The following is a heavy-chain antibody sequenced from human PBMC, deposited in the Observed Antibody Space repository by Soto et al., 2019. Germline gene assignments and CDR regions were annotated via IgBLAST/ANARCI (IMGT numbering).Heavy chain of an antibody. Sequence: QVQLQESGPGLVKPSQTLSLTCTVSGGSISSGGYSWSWIRQRPGKGLEWIGHIYYTGSTFYNPSLKSRLTLSVDTSKNQFSLMLNFVTAADTAVYYCARDGSNYRIYYYYGMDVWGQGTTVTVSS. V-gene: IGHV4-31*03. CDR1: GGSISSGGYS. J-gene: IGHJ6*01. D-gene: IGHD4-4*01. CDR3: ARDGSNYRIYYYYGMDV. CDR2: IYYTGST.